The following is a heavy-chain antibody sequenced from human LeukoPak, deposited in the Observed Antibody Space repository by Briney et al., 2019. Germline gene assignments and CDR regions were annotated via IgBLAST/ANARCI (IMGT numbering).Heavy chain of an antibody. Sequence: ASVKVSCTASGGTFSSYAISWVRQAPGQGLEWMGGIIPIFGTANYAQKFQGRVTITADESTSTAYMELSSLRSEDTAVYYCAREVSVGLFDYWGQGTLVTVSS. D-gene: IGHD1-26*01. J-gene: IGHJ4*02. CDR3: AREVSVGLFDY. V-gene: IGHV1-69*13. CDR1: GGTFSSYA. CDR2: IIPIFGTA.